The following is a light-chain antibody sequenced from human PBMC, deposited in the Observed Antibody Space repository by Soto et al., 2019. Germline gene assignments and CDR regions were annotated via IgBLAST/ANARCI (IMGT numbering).Light chain of an antibody. Sequence: DIQMTQSPSSLSASVGDRVTITCLACQSISGYVNWYQQKPGKAPKLLIYAASSLQSGVPSRFSGSGSGTDFTLTISSLQPEDFATYSCQQSYTSLLTFGGGTKVEIK. V-gene: IGKV1-39*01. CDR1: QSISGY. J-gene: IGKJ4*01. CDR2: AAS. CDR3: QQSYTSLLT.